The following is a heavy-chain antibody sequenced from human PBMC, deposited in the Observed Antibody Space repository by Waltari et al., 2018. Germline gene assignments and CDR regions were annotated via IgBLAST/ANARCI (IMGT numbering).Heavy chain of an antibody. Sequence: EVQLLESGGHLIQPGGSLRVSCVASGFTLGSYAMSWVRQAPGMGRRWVAILSANGAAAYYPDSGKARFTSSRDTSENTRNLQVGGLRVDDTAIYYCAKMTRSWAEGAFDSWGQGTLLTVSS. D-gene: IGHD6-6*01. J-gene: IGHJ4*02. V-gene: IGHV3-23*01. CDR1: GFTLGSYA. CDR2: LSANGAAA. CDR3: AKMTRSWAEGAFDS.